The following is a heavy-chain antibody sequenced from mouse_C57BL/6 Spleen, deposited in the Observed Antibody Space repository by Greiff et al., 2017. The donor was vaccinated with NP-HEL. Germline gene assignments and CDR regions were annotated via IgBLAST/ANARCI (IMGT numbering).Heavy chain of an antibody. J-gene: IGHJ1*03. V-gene: IGHV1-69*01. CDR1: GYTFTSYW. D-gene: IGHD1-1*01. Sequence: VQLQQPGAELVMPGASVKLSCKASGYTFTSYWMHWVKQRPGQGLEWIGEIDPSDSYTNYNQKFKGKSTLTVDKSSSTAYMQLSSLTSEDSAVYYCARTTVVATSYWYFDVWGTGTTVTVSS. CDR2: IDPSDSYT. CDR3: ARTTVVATSYWYFDV.